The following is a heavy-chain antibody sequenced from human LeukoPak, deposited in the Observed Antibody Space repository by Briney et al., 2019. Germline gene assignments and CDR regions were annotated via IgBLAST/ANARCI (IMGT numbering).Heavy chain of an antibody. V-gene: IGHV3-48*03. CDR1: GFTFIGFG. J-gene: IGHJ4*02. CDR3: ARSAYAYSFDY. D-gene: IGHD4-11*01. Sequence: PGGSLRLSCAASGFTFIGFGVNWVRQAPGKGLEWVSYISGSGTTIYYADSVKGRFAISRDNVKNSLSLQMNSLRAEDTAVYYCARSAYAYSFDYWGQGTLVSVSS. CDR2: ISGSGTTI.